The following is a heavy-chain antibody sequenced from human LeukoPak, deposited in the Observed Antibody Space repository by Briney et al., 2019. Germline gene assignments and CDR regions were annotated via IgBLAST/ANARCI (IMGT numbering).Heavy chain of an antibody. D-gene: IGHD3-10*01. J-gene: IGHJ4*02. V-gene: IGHV4-59*08. CDR1: GGSFSGYY. Sequence: PSETLSLTCAVYGGSFSGYYWSWIRQPPGKGLEWIGYIYYSGSTNYNPSLKSRVTISVDTSKNQFSLKLSSVTAADTAVYYCARLWFGEFPYYFDYWGQGTLVTVSS. CDR3: ARLWFGEFPYYFDY. CDR2: IYYSGST.